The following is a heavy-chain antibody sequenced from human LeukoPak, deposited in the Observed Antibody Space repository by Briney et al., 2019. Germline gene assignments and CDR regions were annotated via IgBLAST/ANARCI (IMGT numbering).Heavy chain of an antibody. CDR3: ARGHYSSSWYSAFDI. V-gene: IGHV3-48*01. D-gene: IGHD6-13*01. CDR2: ISSSSSTI. CDR1: GFTFSSYA. Sequence: PGTSLRLSCAASGFTFSSYAIHWVRQAPGKGLEWVSYISSSSSTIYYADSVKGRFTISRDNAKNSLYLQMNSLRAEDTAVYYCARGHYSSSWYSAFDIWGQGTMVTVSS. J-gene: IGHJ3*02.